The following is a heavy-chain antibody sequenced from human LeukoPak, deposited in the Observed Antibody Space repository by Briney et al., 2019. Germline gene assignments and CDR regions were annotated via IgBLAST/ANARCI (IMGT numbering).Heavy chain of an antibody. V-gene: IGHV3-21*01. J-gene: IGHJ4*02. CDR1: GFTLNTYT. CDR3: ARVDFAPRALDY. CDR2: ISSSSSFI. Sequence: PGGSLRLSCAAFGFTLNTYTMNWVRQAPGKGLEWVSSISSSSSFISYAGSVKDRFTISRDNARNSLYLQMNSLRAEDTAVYYCARVDFAPRALDYWGQGTLVTVSS.